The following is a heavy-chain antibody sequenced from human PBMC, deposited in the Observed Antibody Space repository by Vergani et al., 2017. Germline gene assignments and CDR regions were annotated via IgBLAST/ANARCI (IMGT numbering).Heavy chain of an antibody. CDR3: AKDHSYYYYYYGMDV. CDR2: IYSGGST. Sequence: EVQLVESGGGLVQPGGSLRLSCAASGFTVSSNYMSWVRQAPGKGLEWVSVIYSGGSTYYADSVKGRFTISRDNSKNTLYLQMNSLRAEDTAVYYCAKDHSYYYYYYGMDVWGQGP. J-gene: IGHJ6*02. V-gene: IGHV3-53*01. CDR1: GFTVSSNY. D-gene: IGHD2-15*01.